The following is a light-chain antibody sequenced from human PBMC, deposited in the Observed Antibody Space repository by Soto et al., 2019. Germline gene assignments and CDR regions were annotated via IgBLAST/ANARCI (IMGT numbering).Light chain of an antibody. CDR1: QTVRNNY. CDR3: QQRISWPLT. CDR2: DAS. Sequence: EFVLTQSPGTLSLSPGERATLSCRASQTVRNNYLAWYQQKPGQAPRLLIYDASSRATGIPDRFSGSGSATDFTLTISSLEPEDFAVYYCQQRISWPLTFGGGTKVDIK. J-gene: IGKJ4*01. V-gene: IGKV3D-20*02.